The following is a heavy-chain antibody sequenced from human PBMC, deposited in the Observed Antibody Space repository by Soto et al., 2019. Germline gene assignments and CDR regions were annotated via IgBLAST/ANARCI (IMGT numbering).Heavy chain of an antibody. CDR2: FDDEDGET. CDR1: GYTLTELS. J-gene: IGHJ3*01. D-gene: IGHD3-22*01. V-gene: IGHV1-24*01. CDR3: ATYRQYYYDSSGYYRSAAVAFDL. Sequence: ASVNVSCKVSGYTLTELSIHWVRQAPGKALEWKGGFDDEDGETIYAQKFQGRVTMNDDTSTDTAYMELSRLRFEDTAVYYCATYRQYYYDSSGYYRSAAVAFDLWGQGTMVTVSS.